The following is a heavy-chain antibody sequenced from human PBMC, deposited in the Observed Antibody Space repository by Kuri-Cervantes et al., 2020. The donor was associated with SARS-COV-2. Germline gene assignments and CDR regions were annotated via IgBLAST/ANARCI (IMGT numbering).Heavy chain of an antibody. CDR3: ARRAGYSSSWYFDY. CDR1: GYSFTNYW. Sequence: GGSLRLSCEGSGYSFTNYWIGWVRQMPGKGLEWMGIIYPGDSDTRYSPSFQGQVTISADKSISTAYLQWSSLKASDTAMYYCARRAGYSSSWYFDYWGQGTLVTVSS. CDR2: IYPGDSDT. V-gene: IGHV5-51*01. J-gene: IGHJ4*02. D-gene: IGHD6-13*01.